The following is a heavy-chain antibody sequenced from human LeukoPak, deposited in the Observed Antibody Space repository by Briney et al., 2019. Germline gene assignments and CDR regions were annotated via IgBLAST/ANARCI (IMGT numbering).Heavy chain of an antibody. CDR3: ARVVVVDDYYYYYGMDV. CDR1: GFTFSSYS. D-gene: IGHD2-15*01. CDR2: ISSSSSYI. V-gene: IGHV3-21*01. Sequence: GRSLRLSCAASGFTFSSYSMNWVRQAPGKGLEWVSSISSSSSYIYYADSVKGRFTITRDNAKNSLYLQMNSLRAEDTAVYYCARVVVVDDYYYYYGMDVWGQGTTVTVSS. J-gene: IGHJ6*02.